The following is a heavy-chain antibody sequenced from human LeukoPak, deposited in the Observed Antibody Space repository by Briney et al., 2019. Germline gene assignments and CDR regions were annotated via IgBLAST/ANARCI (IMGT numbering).Heavy chain of an antibody. V-gene: IGHV4-30-4*08. D-gene: IGHD4-17*01. CDR3: ASLMTTRDY. CDR1: GGSISNSNYY. CDR2: IYYSGST. Sequence: PSETLSLTCTVSGGSISNSNYYWGWIRQPPGKGLEWIGYIYYSGSTYYNPSLKSRVTISVDTSKNQFSLKLSSVTAADTAVYYCASLMTTRDYWGQGTLVTVSS. J-gene: IGHJ4*02.